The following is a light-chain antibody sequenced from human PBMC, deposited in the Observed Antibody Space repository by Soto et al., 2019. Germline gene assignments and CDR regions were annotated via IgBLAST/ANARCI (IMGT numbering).Light chain of an antibody. V-gene: IGKV3-15*01. CDR3: QQYNNWPWT. CDR2: GAS. CDR1: QSVSSN. J-gene: IGKJ1*01. Sequence: ETVITQSPATLSVSPGERATLSCSASQSVSSNLAWYQQKPGQAPRLLIYGASTRATSFPARFSGSGSGTDFTLTISSLQSEDFAVYYCQQYNNWPWTFGQGTKVDIK.